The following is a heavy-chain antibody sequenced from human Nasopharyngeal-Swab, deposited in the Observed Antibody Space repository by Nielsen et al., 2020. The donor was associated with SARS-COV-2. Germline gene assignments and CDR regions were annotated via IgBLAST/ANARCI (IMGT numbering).Heavy chain of an antibody. CDR3: ARERRMASIVVVPAANSPYYGMDV. CDR2: INPNSGGT. Sequence: ASVKVSCKASGYTFTGYYMHWVRHAPGQGLEWMGWINPNSGGTNYAQKFQGWVTMTRDTSISTAYMELSRLRSDDTAVYYCARERRMASIVVVPAANSPYYGMDVWGQGTTVTVSS. CDR1: GYTFTGYY. D-gene: IGHD2-2*01. J-gene: IGHJ6*02. V-gene: IGHV1-2*04.